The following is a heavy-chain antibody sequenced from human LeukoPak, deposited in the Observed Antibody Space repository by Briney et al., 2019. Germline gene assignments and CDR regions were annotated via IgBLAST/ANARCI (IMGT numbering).Heavy chain of an antibody. J-gene: IGHJ4*02. CDR3: VIPPMVRGVITFDY. CDR1: GFTFSSYA. Sequence: GGSLRLSCSASGFTFSSYAMHWVRQAPGKGLEYVSAISSNGGSTYYADSVKGRFTISRDNSKNTLYLQMSSLRVEDTAVYYCVIPPMVRGVITFDYWGQGTLVTVSS. D-gene: IGHD3-10*01. V-gene: IGHV3-64D*06. CDR2: ISSNGGST.